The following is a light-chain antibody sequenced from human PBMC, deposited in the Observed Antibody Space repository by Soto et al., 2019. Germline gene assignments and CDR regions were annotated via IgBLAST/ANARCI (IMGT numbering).Light chain of an antibody. CDR2: EGS. Sequence: QSVLTQPASVSGSPGQSITISCTGTSSDVGIDNLVSWYQQHPGKAPKLIIYEGSKRPSGVSNRFSGSKSGNTAALTISGLQAEDEADYYCCSYAGTTFAIFGGGTKLTVL. J-gene: IGLJ2*01. CDR3: CSYAGTTFAI. V-gene: IGLV2-23*01. CDR1: SSDVGIDNL.